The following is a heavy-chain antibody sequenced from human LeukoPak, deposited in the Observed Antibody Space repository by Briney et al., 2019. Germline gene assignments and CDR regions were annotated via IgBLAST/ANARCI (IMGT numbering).Heavy chain of an antibody. CDR3: ASRSSRLNWYFDL. CDR1: GFTFDDYG. CDR2: ISGNGGNT. J-gene: IGHJ2*01. V-gene: IGHV3-23*01. Sequence: GGSLRLSCAASGFTFDDYGMSWVRQAPGKGLEWVSGISGNGGNTYYADSVKGRFTISRDNSKETLYLQMNSLRAEDTAVYYCASRSSRLNWYFDLWGRGTLVTVSS. D-gene: IGHD2-2*01.